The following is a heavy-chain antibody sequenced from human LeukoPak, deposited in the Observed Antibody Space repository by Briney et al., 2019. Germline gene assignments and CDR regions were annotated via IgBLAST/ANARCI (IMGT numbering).Heavy chain of an antibody. J-gene: IGHJ4*02. Sequence: GGSLRLSCAASDFSLTNAWMNWVRQAPGKGLEWVGRVKSKTDGGTIDYAAPVKGRFNLSREDSKSTLYLEMNSLKIEDTAVYYCTTKRVGAPAFDSWGQGTLVTVSS. CDR2: VKSKTDGGTI. D-gene: IGHD1-26*01. CDR3: TTKRVGAPAFDS. CDR1: DFSLTNAW. V-gene: IGHV3-15*07.